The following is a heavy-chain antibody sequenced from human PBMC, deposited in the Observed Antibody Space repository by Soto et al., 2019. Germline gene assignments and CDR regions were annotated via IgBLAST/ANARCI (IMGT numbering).Heavy chain of an antibody. CDR2: ISAYNGNT. CDR1: GYTFTSYG. J-gene: IGHJ3*02. V-gene: IGHV1-18*01. Sequence: QVQLVQSGAEVKEPGASVKVSCKASGYTFTSYGISWVRQAPGQGLEWMGWISAYNGNTNYAQKLQGRVTMTTDTSTSRAYTELRILRSDDTAVYSCARAFRPYYDFWSGDHPHDAFYIWGQGTMVTVS. D-gene: IGHD3-3*01. CDR3: ARAFRPYYDFWSGDHPHDAFYI.